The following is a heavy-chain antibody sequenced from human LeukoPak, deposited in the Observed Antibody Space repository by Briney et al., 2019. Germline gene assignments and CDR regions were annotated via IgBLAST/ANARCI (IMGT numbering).Heavy chain of an antibody. CDR3: VKSGYYDSSGYYL. Sequence: PGGSLRLSCSASGFTFSSYAMHWVRQAPGKGLEYVSGISSNGGSTYYADSVKGRFTISRDNSKNTLYLQMSSLRAEDTAVYYCVKSGYYDSSGYYLWGQGTLVTVSS. CDR2: ISSNGGST. V-gene: IGHV3-64D*09. CDR1: GFTFSSYA. J-gene: IGHJ5*02. D-gene: IGHD3-22*01.